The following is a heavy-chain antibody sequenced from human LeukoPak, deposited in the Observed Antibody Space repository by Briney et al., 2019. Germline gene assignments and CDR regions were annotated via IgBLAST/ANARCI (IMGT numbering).Heavy chain of an antibody. D-gene: IGHD6-19*01. Sequence: GGSLRLSCAASGFTFSSYGMHWVRKAPGKGLGWEAVIWYNGSNKYYADSVKGRFTICRDNSKNTLYLQMNSLRAEDTAVYYCARDQGAGSGCPDYWGQGTLVTVSS. CDR3: ARDQGAGSGCPDY. J-gene: IGHJ4*02. CDR2: IWYNGSNK. V-gene: IGHV3-33*01. CDR1: GFTFSSYG.